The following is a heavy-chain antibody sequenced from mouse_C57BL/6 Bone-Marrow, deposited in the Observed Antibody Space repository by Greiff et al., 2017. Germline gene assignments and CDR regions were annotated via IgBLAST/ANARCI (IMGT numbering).Heavy chain of an antibody. Sequence: VTLEESGPGLVAPSQSLSITCTVSGFSLTRYAISWVRQPPGKGLEWLGVIWTGGGTNYNSALKSRLSISKDNSKSQVFLKLNSLQTDDTARYDCERICITTGVAVDYWGQGTSVTVSS. CDR2: IWTGGGT. J-gene: IGHJ4*01. V-gene: IGHV2-9-1*01. CDR3: ERICITTGVAVDY. D-gene: IGHD1-1*01. CDR1: GFSLTRYA.